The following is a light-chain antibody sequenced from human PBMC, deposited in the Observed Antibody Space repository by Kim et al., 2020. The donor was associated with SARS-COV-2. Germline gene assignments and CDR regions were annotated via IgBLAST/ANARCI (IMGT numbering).Light chain of an antibody. CDR3: QQYNGYST. Sequence: LAASVGARVTMTCRASHSISSWLAWYQQKPGKAPKLLIYKASSLESGVPSRFSGSGSGTEFTLTISSLQPDEFATYYCQQYNGYSTLGQGTKLEI. J-gene: IGKJ2*01. CDR1: HSISSW. V-gene: IGKV1-5*03. CDR2: KAS.